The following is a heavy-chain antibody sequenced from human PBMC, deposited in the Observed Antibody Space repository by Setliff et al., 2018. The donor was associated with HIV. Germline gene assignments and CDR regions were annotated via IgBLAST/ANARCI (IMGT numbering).Heavy chain of an antibody. CDR2: ISPIFGTA. CDR3: VRDSDFYRFDH. J-gene: IGHJ5*02. V-gene: IGHV1-69*05. CDR1: GYTFDGHY. D-gene: IGHD2-21*02. Sequence: GASVKVSCKTSGYTFDGHYLHWVRQAPGQGLEWMGRISPIFGTANYAQKFQGRVAINTDESTSTAYMELTSLRAEDTAVYYCVRDSDFYRFDHWGQGILGTVSS.